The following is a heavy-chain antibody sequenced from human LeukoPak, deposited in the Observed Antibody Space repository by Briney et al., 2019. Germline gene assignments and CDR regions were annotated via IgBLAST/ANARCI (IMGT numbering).Heavy chain of an antibody. CDR3: ATELSGYCSSTSCYNY. Sequence: ASVKVSCKVSGYTLTELSMHWVRQAPGKGLEWMGGFDPEDGETIYAQKFRGRVTMTEDTSTDTAYMELSSLRSEDTAVYYCATELSGYCSSTSCYNYWGQGTLVTVSS. J-gene: IGHJ4*02. CDR2: FDPEDGET. D-gene: IGHD2-2*02. V-gene: IGHV1-24*01. CDR1: GYTLTELS.